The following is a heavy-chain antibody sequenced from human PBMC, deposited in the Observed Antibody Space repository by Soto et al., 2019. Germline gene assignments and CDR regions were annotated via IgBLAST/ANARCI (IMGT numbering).Heavy chain of an antibody. CDR2: ISSSSSTI. J-gene: IGHJ6*01. V-gene: IGHV3-48*01. CDR3: ARLREGMDV. CDR1: GFTLSSHS. Sequence: EVQLVESGGGLAQPGGSLRLSCAASGFTLSSHSMNWVRQAPGKGLEWVSYISSSSSTIYYADSVKGRFTISRDNVKNSLYLQMISLRVADTAVYSSARLREGMDVWGQGTTVIVSP.